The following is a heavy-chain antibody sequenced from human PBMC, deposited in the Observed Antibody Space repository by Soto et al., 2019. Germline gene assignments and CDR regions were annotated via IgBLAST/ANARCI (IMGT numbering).Heavy chain of an antibody. V-gene: IGHV3-30*18. Sequence: GGSLRLSCAASGFSFSSYGMHWVRQAPGKGLEWVAVISYDGSNKYYADSVKGRFTISRDNSKNTLYLQMNSLRAEDTAVYYCAKDYYDSSGYFTAYYYYYGMDVWGQGTTVTVSS. D-gene: IGHD3-22*01. CDR1: GFSFSSYG. J-gene: IGHJ6*02. CDR3: AKDYYDSSGYFTAYYYYYGMDV. CDR2: ISYDGSNK.